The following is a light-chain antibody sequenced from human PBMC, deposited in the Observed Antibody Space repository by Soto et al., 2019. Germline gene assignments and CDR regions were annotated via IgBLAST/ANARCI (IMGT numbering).Light chain of an antibody. J-gene: IGKJ1*01. Sequence: EIVMAQFPETLAVSVGERATIKCRSSQSLLHSSDNRNYLTWYQQKPGQPPKLLIYWASTRQSGVPDRFSGSGSGTDFTLTINSLHAEDVAVYYCQQYYSTPWTFGQGTKVEIK. V-gene: IGKV4-1*01. CDR2: WAS. CDR3: QQYYSTPWT. CDR1: QSLLHSSDNRNY.